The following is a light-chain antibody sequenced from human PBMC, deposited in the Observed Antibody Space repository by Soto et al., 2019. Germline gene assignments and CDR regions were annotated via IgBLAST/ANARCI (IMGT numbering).Light chain of an antibody. V-gene: IGKV1-5*03. Sequence: DIQMTQSPSTLSASVGDRVPITCRASQSISSWLAWYQQKPGKAPKLLIYKASRVESGVPSRFSRSGSGTEFTLTISSLQPDDFATEYCQQYNSYRTCGQGTNVEIK. CDR2: KAS. CDR1: QSISSW. J-gene: IGKJ1*01. CDR3: QQYNSYRT.